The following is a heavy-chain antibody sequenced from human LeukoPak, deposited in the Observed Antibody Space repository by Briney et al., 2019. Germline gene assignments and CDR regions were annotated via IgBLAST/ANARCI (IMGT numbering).Heavy chain of an antibody. J-gene: IGHJ4*02. CDR2: INGNSGGT. V-gene: IGHV1-2*02. D-gene: IGHD4-23*01. CDR3: ARDQATVATPWWDH. Sequence: ASVKVSCKASGYTFTGYYVHWVRQAPGQGLEWMGWINGNSGGTNYAQKLQGRVTMTRDTSISTAYMELSRLRSDDTAIYFCARDQATVATPWWDHWGQGTLVTVSS. CDR1: GYTFTGYY.